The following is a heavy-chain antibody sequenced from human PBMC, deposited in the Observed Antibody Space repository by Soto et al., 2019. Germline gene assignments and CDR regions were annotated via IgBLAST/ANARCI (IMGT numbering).Heavy chain of an antibody. CDR1: GFTFSSYA. CDR2: ISASGGST. Sequence: EVQLLESGGGLVQPGGSLRLSCAASGFTFSSYAMSWVRQAPGKGLEWVSAISASGGSTYYADSVKGRFTISRDNSKNTLYLQMNSLRAEDTAVYYCAKFPFYDILTGYFFDYWGQGTLVTVSS. CDR3: AKFPFYDILTGYFFDY. D-gene: IGHD3-9*01. V-gene: IGHV3-23*01. J-gene: IGHJ4*02.